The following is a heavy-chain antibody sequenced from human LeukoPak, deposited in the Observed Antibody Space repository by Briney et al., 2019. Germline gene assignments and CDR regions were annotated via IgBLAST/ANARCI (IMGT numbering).Heavy chain of an antibody. V-gene: IGHV1-69*13. CDR2: IIPIFGTA. CDR1: GGTFSSYA. J-gene: IGHJ6*02. Sequence: ASVKVSCKASGGTFSSYAISWARQAPGQGLEWMGGIIPIFGTANYAQKFQGRVTITADESTSTAYMELSSLRSEDTAVYYCARAFSNRAYYCDFWSGYGMDVWGQGTTVTVSS. D-gene: IGHD3-3*01. CDR3: ARAFSNRAYYCDFWSGYGMDV.